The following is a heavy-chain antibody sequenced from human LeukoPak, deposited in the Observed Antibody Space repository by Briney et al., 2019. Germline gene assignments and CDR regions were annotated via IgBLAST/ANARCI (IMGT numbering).Heavy chain of an antibody. V-gene: IGHV4-59*01. CDR2: IYYSGST. J-gene: IGHJ4*02. CDR1: GGSISSYY. D-gene: IGHD2-15*01. CDR3: ASSNFSGLFDY. Sequence: SETLSLTCTVSGGSISSYYWSWIRQPPGKGLEWIGYIYYSGSTNYNPSLKSRVTISVDTSKNQFSLKLSSVTAADTAVYYCASSNFSGLFDYWGQGTLVTASS.